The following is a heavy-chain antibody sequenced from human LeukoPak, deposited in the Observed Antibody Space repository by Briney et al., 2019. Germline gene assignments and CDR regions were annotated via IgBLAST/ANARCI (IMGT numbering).Heavy chain of an antibody. CDR2: INHSGST. CDR3: ARRAYYYGMDV. Sequence: PSETLSLTCAVYGGSFSGYYWSWIRQPPGKGLEWIGEINHSGSTNYNPSLKSRVTISVDTSKNQFSLKLSSVTAADTAVYYCARRAYYYGMDVWGQGTLVTVSS. CDR1: GGSFSGYY. J-gene: IGHJ6*02. V-gene: IGHV4-34*01.